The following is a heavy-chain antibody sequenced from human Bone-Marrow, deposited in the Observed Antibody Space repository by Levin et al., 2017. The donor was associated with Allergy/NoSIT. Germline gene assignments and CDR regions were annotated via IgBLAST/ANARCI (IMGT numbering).Heavy chain of an antibody. D-gene: IGHD5-12*01. CDR1: GFTFSNYA. Sequence: GESLKISCAASGFTFSNYAMTWVRQGPGKGLESVSAIKSDGTTFYTDSVKGRFTISRDDSRNTLFLQMNSLRAEDTAVYYCAKARVATPFDYWGQGTLVTVSS. CDR2: IKSDGTT. V-gene: IGHV3-23*01. CDR3: AKARVATPFDY. J-gene: IGHJ4*02.